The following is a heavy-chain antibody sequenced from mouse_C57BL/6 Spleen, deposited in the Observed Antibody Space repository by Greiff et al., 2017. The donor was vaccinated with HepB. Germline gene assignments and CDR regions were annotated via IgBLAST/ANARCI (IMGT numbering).Heavy chain of an antibody. CDR2: IDPSDSET. Sequence: VQLQQSGAELVRPGSSVKLSCKASGYTFTSYWMHWVKQRPIQGLEWIGNIDPSDSETHYNQKFKDKATLTVDKSSSTAYMQLSSLTSEDSAVYYCARSLTGKRAWFAYWGQGTLVTVSA. CDR1: GYTFTSYW. V-gene: IGHV1-52*01. D-gene: IGHD4-1*01. J-gene: IGHJ3*01. CDR3: ARSLTGKRAWFAY.